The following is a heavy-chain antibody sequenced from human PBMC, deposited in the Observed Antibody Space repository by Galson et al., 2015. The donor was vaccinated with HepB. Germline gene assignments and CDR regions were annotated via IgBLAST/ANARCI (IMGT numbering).Heavy chain of an antibody. CDR3: ARGPQSSEYYYDSSGYCIDY. CDR1: GYTFTSYG. CDR2: ISAYNGNT. J-gene: IGHJ4*02. D-gene: IGHD3-22*01. Sequence: SVKVSCKASGYTFTSYGISWVRQAPGQGLEWMGWISAYNGNTNYAQKLQGRVTMTTDTSTSTAYMELRSLRSDDTAVYYCARGPQSSEYYYDSSGYCIDYWGQGTLVTVSS. V-gene: IGHV1-18*04.